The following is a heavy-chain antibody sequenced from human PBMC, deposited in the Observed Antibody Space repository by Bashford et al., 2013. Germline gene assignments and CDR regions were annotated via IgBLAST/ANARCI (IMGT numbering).Heavy chain of an antibody. CDR3: ARDRASARRRLLSVYNWFDP. V-gene: IGHV1-69*05. Sequence: SVKVSCKASGGTFSSYAISWVRQAPGQGLEWMGGIIPIFGTANYAQKFQGWVTMTRDTSISTAYMELSRLRSDDTAVYYCARDRASARRRLLSVYNWFDPWARDPGHRLL. D-gene: IGHD6-13*01. CDR2: IIPIFGTA. CDR1: GGTFSSYA. J-gene: IGHJ5*02.